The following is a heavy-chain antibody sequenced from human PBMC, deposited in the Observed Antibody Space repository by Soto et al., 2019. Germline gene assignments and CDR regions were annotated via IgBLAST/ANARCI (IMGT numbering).Heavy chain of an antibody. Sequence: PGGSLRLSCAASGFTFSSYGMHWVRQAPGKGLEWVAVIWYDGSNKYYADSVKGRFTISRDNSKNTLYLQMNSLRAEDTAVYYCARPSDILTGYYYMDVWGKGTTVTV. J-gene: IGHJ6*03. CDR2: IWYDGSNK. CDR3: ARPSDILTGYYYMDV. V-gene: IGHV3-33*01. D-gene: IGHD3-9*01. CDR1: GFTFSSYG.